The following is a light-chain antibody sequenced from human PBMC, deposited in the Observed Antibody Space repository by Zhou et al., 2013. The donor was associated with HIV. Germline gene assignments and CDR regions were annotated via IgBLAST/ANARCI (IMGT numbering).Light chain of an antibody. CDR1: ESITNW. J-gene: IGKJ5*01. V-gene: IGKV1-5*03. Sequence: DIQMTQSPSTLSASVGDRVTITCRASESITNWLAWYQQKPGKAPKLLIYKASILETGVPSRFSGSGSGTEFTLTISSLQPDDFATYFCQQFNYYYTFGQGTRLEIK. CDR2: KAS. CDR3: QQFNYYYT.